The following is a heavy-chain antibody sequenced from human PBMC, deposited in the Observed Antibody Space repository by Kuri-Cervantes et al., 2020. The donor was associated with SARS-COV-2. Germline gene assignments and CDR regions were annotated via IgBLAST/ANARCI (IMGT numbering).Heavy chain of an antibody. CDR3: ARESSSSWYWFDP. Sequence: SETLSLTCTVSGGSIRSYYWSWIRQPPGKGLEWIGYIYYSGSTNYNPSLKSRVTISVDTSKNQFSLKLSSVTAADTAVYYCARESSSSWYWFDPWGQGTLVTVSS. CDR1: GGSIRSYY. V-gene: IGHV4-59*12. J-gene: IGHJ5*02. CDR2: IYYSGST. D-gene: IGHD6-13*01.